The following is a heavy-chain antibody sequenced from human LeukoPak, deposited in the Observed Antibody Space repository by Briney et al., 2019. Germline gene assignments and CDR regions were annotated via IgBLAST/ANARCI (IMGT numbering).Heavy chain of an antibody. Sequence: GGSLRLSCAASGFTFSSYAMSWVRQAPGKGLEWVSAISGSGGSTYYADSVKGRFTISRDNSKNTLYLQMNSLGAEDTAVYYCAKDLYCSSTSCTEFDYWGQGTLVTVSS. CDR3: AKDLYCSSTSCTEFDY. D-gene: IGHD2-2*01. CDR1: GFTFSSYA. J-gene: IGHJ4*02. V-gene: IGHV3-23*01. CDR2: ISGSGGST.